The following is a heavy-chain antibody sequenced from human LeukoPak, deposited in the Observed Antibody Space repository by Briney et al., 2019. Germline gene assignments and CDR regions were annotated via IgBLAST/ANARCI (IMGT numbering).Heavy chain of an antibody. CDR2: ISGSGDRT. D-gene: IGHD3-3*01. CDR1: GFTFSSYG. Sequence: PGGTLRLSCAASGFTFSSYGMTWVRQVPGKGLEWVSAISGSGDRTYYADSVKGRFIISRDNSKNTLYVQMSSMRAEDTALYYCAKDSTEWGITSAWYLDSWGQGTLVTVSS. V-gene: IGHV3-23*01. CDR3: AKDSTEWGITSAWYLDS. J-gene: IGHJ4*02.